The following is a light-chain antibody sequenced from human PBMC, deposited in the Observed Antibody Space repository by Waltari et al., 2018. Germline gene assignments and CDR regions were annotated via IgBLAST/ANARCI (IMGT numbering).Light chain of an antibody. J-gene: IGKJ1*01. CDR3: QESYSLSWT. Sequence: DIQMTQSPSSLSASVGDRVTITSRTSQSISNHLNWYHQKTGEAPKLLSYAASSLQSGVPSRFRGSSSGTDFTLTICRLQLEDAATYYCQESYSLSWTFGQGTKVEIK. CDR1: QSISNH. V-gene: IGKV1-39*01. CDR2: AAS.